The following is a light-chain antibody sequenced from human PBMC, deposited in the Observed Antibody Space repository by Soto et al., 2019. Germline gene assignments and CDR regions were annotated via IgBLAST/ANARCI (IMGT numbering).Light chain of an antibody. CDR1: SSDVGGHNS. V-gene: IGLV2-14*01. J-gene: IGLJ3*02. CDR3: SSYTISTTWV. Sequence: QSVLTQPASVSGSPGQSITISCTGTSSDVGGHNSVSWFQQHPGKAPNLMIYEVSNRPSGVSNRFSGSKSDNTASLTISGLQAEDEADYYCSSYTISTTWVFGGGTKVTVL. CDR2: EVS.